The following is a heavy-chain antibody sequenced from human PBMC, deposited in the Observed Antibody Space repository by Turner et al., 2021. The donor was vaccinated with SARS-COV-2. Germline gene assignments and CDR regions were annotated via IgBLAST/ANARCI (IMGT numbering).Heavy chain of an antibody. CDR3: ALSKDGYNYYY. D-gene: IGHD5-12*01. CDR1: GYTFTSYD. J-gene: IGHJ4*02. CDR2: MNPNSDYT. V-gene: IGHV1-8*01. Sequence: QVQLVQSGAEVKKPGASVKVYCKASGYTFTSYDINWVRQATGQGLEWMGWMNPNSDYTGYAQKFQGRVTMTRNTSISTAYMELSSLRSEDTAVYYRALSKDGYNYYYWGQGTLVTVSS.